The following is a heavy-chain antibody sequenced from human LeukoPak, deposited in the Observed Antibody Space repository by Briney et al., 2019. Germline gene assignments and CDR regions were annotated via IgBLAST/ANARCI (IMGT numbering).Heavy chain of an antibody. CDR2: IYYSGST. J-gene: IGHJ4*02. Sequence: SETLSLTCTVSGGSISNYYWNWIRQPPGKGLEWIGYIYYSGSTNYNPSLKSRVAISVDTSKNQFSLRLSSVTATDTAEYFCARHQMRYSYGTLFDYWGQGTLVTVSS. V-gene: IGHV4-59*08. D-gene: IGHD5-18*01. CDR3: ARHQMRYSYGTLFDY. CDR1: GGSISNYY.